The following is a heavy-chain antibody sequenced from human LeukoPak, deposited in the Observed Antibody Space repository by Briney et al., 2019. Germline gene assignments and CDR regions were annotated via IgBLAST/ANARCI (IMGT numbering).Heavy chain of an antibody. J-gene: IGHJ5*02. V-gene: IGHV4-39*01. CDR3: ARGSAYYDSSGYYYETFNWFDP. Sequence: PSETLSLTCTVSGGSISSSSYYWGWIRQPPGKGLEWIGSIYYSGGTYYNPSLKSRVTISVDTSKNQFSLKLSSVTAADTAVYYCARGSAYYDSSGYYYETFNWFDPWGQGTLVTVSS. D-gene: IGHD3-22*01. CDR2: IYYSGGT. CDR1: GGSISSSSYY.